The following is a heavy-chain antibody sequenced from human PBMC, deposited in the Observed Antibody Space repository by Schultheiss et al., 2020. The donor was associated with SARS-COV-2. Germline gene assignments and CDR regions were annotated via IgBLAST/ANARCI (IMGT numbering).Heavy chain of an antibody. D-gene: IGHD6-13*01. Sequence: GGSLRLSCAASGLTFSSYGMHWVRQAPGKGLEWVAVIWYDGNNKYSADSVKGRFTIPRDNSKNTLCLQRNSMRAKDTAFYYCARDIGIAAAGYFDYWGQGTLVTGSS. CDR2: IWYDGNNK. CDR1: GLTFSSYG. J-gene: IGHJ4*02. V-gene: IGHV3-33*08. CDR3: ARDIGIAAAGYFDY.